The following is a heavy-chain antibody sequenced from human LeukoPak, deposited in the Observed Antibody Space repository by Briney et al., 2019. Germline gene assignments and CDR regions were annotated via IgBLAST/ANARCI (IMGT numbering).Heavy chain of an antibody. CDR3: ARAGGSGSYYKAWFDP. D-gene: IGHD3-10*01. CDR2: IIPIFGTA. CDR1: GRIFSSYA. V-gene: IGHV1-69*13. J-gene: IGHJ5*02. Sequence: ASVKVSCKASGRIFSSYAISWVRQAPGQGLEWMEGIIPIFGTANYAQKFQGRVTITADESTSTAYMELSSLRSEDTAVYYCARAGGSGSYYKAWFDPWGQGTLVAVSS.